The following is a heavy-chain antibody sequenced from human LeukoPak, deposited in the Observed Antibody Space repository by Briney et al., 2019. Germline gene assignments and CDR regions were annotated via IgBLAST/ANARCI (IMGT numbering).Heavy chain of an antibody. D-gene: IGHD3-10*01. CDR2: MNPNSGNT. V-gene: IGHV1-8*01. CDR3: ARGSPRGSGSYYQLYYYYYMDV. Sequence: GASVKVSCKASGYTFTSYDINWVRQATGQGLEWMGWMNPNSGNTGYAQKFQGRVTMTRNTSISTAYMELSRLRSDDTAVYYCARGSPRGSGSYYQLYYYYYMDVWGKGTTVTISS. CDR1: GYTFTSYD. J-gene: IGHJ6*03.